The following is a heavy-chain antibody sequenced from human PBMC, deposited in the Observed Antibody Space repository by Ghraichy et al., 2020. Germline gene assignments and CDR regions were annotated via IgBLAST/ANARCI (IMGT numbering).Heavy chain of an antibody. V-gene: IGHV3-23*01. D-gene: IGHD2-15*01. CDR3: AKGDRCSGGSCYLVYY. J-gene: IGHJ4*02. CDR1: GFTFSSYA. CDR2: ISGSGGST. Sequence: GGSLRLSCAASGFTFSSYAMSWVRQAPGKGLEWVSAISGSGGSTYYADSVKGRFTISRDNSKNTLYLQMNSLRAEDTAVYYCAKGDRCSGGSCYLVYYWGQGTLVTVSS.